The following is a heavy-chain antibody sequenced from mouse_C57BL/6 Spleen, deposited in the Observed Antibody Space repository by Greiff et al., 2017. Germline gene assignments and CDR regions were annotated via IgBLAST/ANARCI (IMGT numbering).Heavy chain of an antibody. CDR2: IDPSDSYT. D-gene: IGHD2-3*01. CDR3: ARSDGYYTWFAY. CDR1: GYTFTSYW. Sequence: QVHVKQPGAELVKPGASVKLSCKASGYTFTSYWMHWVKQRPGRGLEWIGRIDPSDSYTNYNQKFKGKATLTVDTSSSTAYMQLSSLTSEDSAVYYCARSDGYYTWFAYWGQGTLVTVSA. J-gene: IGHJ3*01. V-gene: IGHV1-69*02.